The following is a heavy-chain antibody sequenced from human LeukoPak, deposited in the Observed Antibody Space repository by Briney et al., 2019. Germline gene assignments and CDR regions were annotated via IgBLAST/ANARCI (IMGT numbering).Heavy chain of an antibody. Sequence: SETLSLTCAVSGGSISSSNWWSWVRQPPGKGLEWIGEIYHSGSTNYNPSLKSRVTISVDKSKNQFSLKLSSVTAADTAVYYCARRNWNDVFYAFDIWGQGTMVTVSS. J-gene: IGHJ3*02. CDR3: ARRNWNDVFYAFDI. D-gene: IGHD1-1*01. CDR2: IYHSGST. CDR1: GGSISSSNW. V-gene: IGHV4-4*02.